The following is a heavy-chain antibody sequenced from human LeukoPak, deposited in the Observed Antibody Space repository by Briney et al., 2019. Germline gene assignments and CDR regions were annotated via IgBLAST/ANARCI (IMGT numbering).Heavy chain of an antibody. Sequence: GGSLRLSCAASGFTFSSYAMSWVRQAPGKGLEWVSAISGSGGSTYYADSVKGRFTISRDNSKNTLYLQMNSLRAEDTAVHYCAKGVTMVRGVIIRLYYFDYWGQGTLVTVSS. D-gene: IGHD3-10*01. CDR3: AKGVTMVRGVIIRLYYFDY. V-gene: IGHV3-23*01. CDR2: ISGSGGST. J-gene: IGHJ4*02. CDR1: GFTFSSYA.